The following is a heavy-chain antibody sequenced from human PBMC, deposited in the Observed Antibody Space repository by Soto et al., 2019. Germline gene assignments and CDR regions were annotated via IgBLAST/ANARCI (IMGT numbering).Heavy chain of an antibody. D-gene: IGHD3-10*01. J-gene: IGHJ4*02. Sequence: EVQLLESGGGLVQPGGSLRLSCAASGFTFSSYAMSWVRQAPGKGLEWVSAISGSGGSTYYADSVKGRFTISRDNSKNTRYLQLNGLRAEDTAVYYCAKDMKARITMVRGVINPLPRFDYWGQGTLVTVSS. CDR3: AKDMKARITMVRGVINPLPRFDY. CDR2: ISGSGGST. CDR1: GFTFSSYA. V-gene: IGHV3-23*01.